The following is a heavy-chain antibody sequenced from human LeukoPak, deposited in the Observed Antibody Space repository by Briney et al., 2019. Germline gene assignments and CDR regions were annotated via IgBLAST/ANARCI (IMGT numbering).Heavy chain of an antibody. D-gene: IGHD5-18*01. CDR1: GFTFSSYG. CDR3: ARARSSYGYGDAFDI. J-gene: IGHJ3*02. CDR2: ISGSGGST. V-gene: IGHV3-23*01. Sequence: TGGSLRLSCAASGFTFSSYGMSWVRQAPGKGLEWVSAISGSGGSTYYADSVKGRFTISRDNSKNTLYLQMNSLRAEDTAVYYCARARSSYGYGDAFDIWGQGTMVTVSS.